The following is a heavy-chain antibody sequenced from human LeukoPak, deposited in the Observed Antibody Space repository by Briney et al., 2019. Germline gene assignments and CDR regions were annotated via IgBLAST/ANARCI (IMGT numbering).Heavy chain of an antibody. D-gene: IGHD3-16*02. CDR3: AREGNYVWGSYRGYYMDV. CDR1: GGSFSGYY. V-gene: IGHV4-34*01. J-gene: IGHJ6*03. Sequence: SETLSLTCAVYGGSFSGYYWSWIRQPPGKGLEWIGEINHSGSTNYNPSLKSRVTISVDTSKNQFSLKLSSVTAADTAVYYCAREGNYVWGSYRGYYMDVWGKGTTVTVSS. CDR2: INHSGST.